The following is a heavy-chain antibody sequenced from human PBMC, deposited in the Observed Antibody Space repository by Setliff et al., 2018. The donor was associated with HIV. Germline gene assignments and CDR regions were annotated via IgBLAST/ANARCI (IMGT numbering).Heavy chain of an antibody. V-gene: IGHV1-18*01. CDR3: ARGLRWGDYPEGFDY. CDR2: ISPNSGYT. CDR1: EYSFTSYA. D-gene: IGHD4-17*01. J-gene: IGHJ4*02. Sequence: ASVKVSCKPSEYSFTSYAISWVRQAPGQGLEWMAWISPNSGYTLFAQKLQGRVTMTTDTSTSTAYMELRSLRSDDTAVYYCARGLRWGDYPEGFDYWGQGTLVTVSS.